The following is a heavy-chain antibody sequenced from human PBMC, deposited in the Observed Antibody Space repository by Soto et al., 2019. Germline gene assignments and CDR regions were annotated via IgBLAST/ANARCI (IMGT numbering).Heavy chain of an antibody. J-gene: IGHJ3*02. CDR3: ARTGTTNAFDI. Sequence: LRLSCAASGFTFGSYSMNWVRQAPGKGLEWVSSISSSSSYIYYADSVKGRFTISRDNAKNSLYLQMNSLRAEDTAVYYCARTGTTNAFDIWGQGTMVTVSS. CDR1: GFTFGSYS. CDR2: ISSSSSYI. D-gene: IGHD1-1*01. V-gene: IGHV3-21*01.